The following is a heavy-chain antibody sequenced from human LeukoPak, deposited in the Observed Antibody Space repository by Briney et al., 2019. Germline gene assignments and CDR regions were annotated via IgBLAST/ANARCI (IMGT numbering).Heavy chain of an antibody. CDR1: GYSFSNYW. CDR2: IYPGDSDT. CDR3: ARLYDILTSNSFDP. Sequence: GESLKISCKGSGYSFSNYWIGWVRQMPGKGLEWMGNIYPGDSDTRYSPSFQGQVTISADKSISTAYVQWSSLKASDTAMYYCARLYDILTSNSFDPWGQGTLVTVSS. V-gene: IGHV5-51*01. J-gene: IGHJ5*02. D-gene: IGHD3-9*01.